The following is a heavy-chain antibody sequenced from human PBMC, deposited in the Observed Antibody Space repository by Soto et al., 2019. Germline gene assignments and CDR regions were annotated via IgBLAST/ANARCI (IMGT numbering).Heavy chain of an antibody. CDR2: ISSSSENI. D-gene: IGHD2-21*02. V-gene: IGHV3-48*02. Sequence: VQLVESGGGVVSPGGSLRLSCVGSGFSFRDHSMNWVRQPPGKGLQWISYISSSSENIYYADSVKGRFTVSRDNAKNTLFLQMKSLRDDGSAIYYCARLPKGSVVTGWGQGSLVTVSS. CDR3: ARLPKGSVVTG. CDR1: GFSFRDHS. J-gene: IGHJ4*01.